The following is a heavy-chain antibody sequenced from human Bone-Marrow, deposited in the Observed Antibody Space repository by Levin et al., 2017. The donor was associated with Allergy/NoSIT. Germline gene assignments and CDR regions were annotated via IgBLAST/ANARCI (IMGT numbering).Heavy chain of an antibody. CDR1: GFTFSIYS. V-gene: IGHV3-21*01. Sequence: GGSLRLSCTVSGFTFSIYSINWVRQAPGKGLEWVSSISSSGSDMYYVDSVKGRFTISRDNAKNSLTLQMNSLRAEDRAVYYCARGIIGDVRVAHKEAFDIWGQGTMVSVSS. CDR2: ISSSGSDM. J-gene: IGHJ3*02. CDR3: ARGIIGDVRVAHKEAFDI. D-gene: IGHD2-8*02.